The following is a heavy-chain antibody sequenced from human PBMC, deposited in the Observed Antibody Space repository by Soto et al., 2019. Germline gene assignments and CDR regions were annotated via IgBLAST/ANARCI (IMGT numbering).Heavy chain of an antibody. D-gene: IGHD1-26*01. CDR3: ARELGGRWLQAGYFDY. J-gene: IGHJ4*02. Sequence: SETLSLTCAVYGGSFSGYYWSWIRQPPGKGLEWIGEINHSGSTNYNPSLKSRVTISVDTSKNQFSLKLSSVTAADTAVYYCARELGGRWLQAGYFDYWGQGTLVTVST. V-gene: IGHV4-34*01. CDR1: GGSFSGYY. CDR2: INHSGST.